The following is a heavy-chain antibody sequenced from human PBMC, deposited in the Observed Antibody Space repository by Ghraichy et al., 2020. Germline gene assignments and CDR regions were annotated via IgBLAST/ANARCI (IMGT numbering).Heavy chain of an antibody. D-gene: IGHD4-17*01. CDR3: ARDPSHYGDYEDYYYYGMDV. V-gene: IGHV3-11*01. CDR1: GFTFSDYY. CDR2: ISSSGSTI. Sequence: GESLNISCAASGFTFSDYYMSWIRQAPGKGLEWVSYISSSGSTIYYADSVKGRFTISRDNAKNSLYLQMNSLRAEDTAVYYCARDPSHYGDYEDYYYYGMDVWGQGTTVTVSS. J-gene: IGHJ6*02.